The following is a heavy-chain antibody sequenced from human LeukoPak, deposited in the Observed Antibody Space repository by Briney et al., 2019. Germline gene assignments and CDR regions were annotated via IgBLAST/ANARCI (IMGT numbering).Heavy chain of an antibody. CDR2: ISGSGGST. CDR3: AKDPGYSSILYWFDP. J-gene: IGHJ5*02. CDR1: GFTFSSYA. D-gene: IGHD6-13*01. V-gene: IGHV3-23*01. Sequence: GGSLRLSCAASGFTFSSYAMSWVRQAPGKGLEWVSAISGSGGSTYYADSVKGRFTISRDNSKNTLYLQMNSLRAEDTAVYYCAKDPGYSSILYWFDPWGQGTLVTVSS.